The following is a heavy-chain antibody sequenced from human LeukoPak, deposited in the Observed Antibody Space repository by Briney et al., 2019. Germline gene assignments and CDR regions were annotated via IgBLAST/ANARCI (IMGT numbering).Heavy chain of an antibody. V-gene: IGHV1-18*04. CDR2: ISAYNGNT. J-gene: IGHJ6*03. CDR3: ARASTSCCSSSASRTGDYYYYYMDV. Sequence: GASVKVSCKASGYTFTGYYMHWVRQAPGQGLEWMGWISAYNGNTNYAQKLQGRVTMTTDTSTSTAYMELRSLRSDDTAVYYCARASTSCCSSSASRTGDYYYYYMDVWGKGTTVTVSS. CDR1: GYTFTGYY. D-gene: IGHD2-2*01.